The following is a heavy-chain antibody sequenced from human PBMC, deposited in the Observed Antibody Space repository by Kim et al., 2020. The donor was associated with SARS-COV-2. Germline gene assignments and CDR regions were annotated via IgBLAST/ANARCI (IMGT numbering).Heavy chain of an antibody. D-gene: IGHD3-3*01. CDR2: IDSSGRFI. Sequence: GGSLRLSCSISGVIFTNYEMTWVRQAPGTGPEWVAQIDSSGRFINYSDSVKGRFTISRDNAKNSVFLQMNSLRVEDTAIYYCARVGNDVLRFLDWHDTPRARYYYYGLGVWGQGTTVTVSA. V-gene: IGHV3-48*03. CDR3: ARVGNDVLRFLDWHDTPRARYYYYGLGV. J-gene: IGHJ6*01. CDR1: GVIFTNYE.